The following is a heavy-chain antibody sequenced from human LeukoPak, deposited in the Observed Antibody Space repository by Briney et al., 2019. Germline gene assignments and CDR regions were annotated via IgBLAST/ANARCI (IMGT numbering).Heavy chain of an antibody. CDR2: IIPIFCTA. Sequence: SVHVSYKASGGTFINYAISWLRQAPGQGLDWMEGIIPIFCTANYAQKFQGRVTITADKSTSRAYMELSSLRSEDTAVYYCARTYYYGSGSYTPLPNYYYYYMDAWGKGTTVTVSS. D-gene: IGHD3-10*01. CDR1: GGTFINYA. V-gene: IGHV1-69*06. J-gene: IGHJ6*03. CDR3: ARTYYYGSGSYTPLPNYYYYYMDA.